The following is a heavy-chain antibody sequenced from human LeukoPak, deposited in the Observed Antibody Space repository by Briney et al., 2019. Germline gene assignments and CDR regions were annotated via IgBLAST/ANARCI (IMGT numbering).Heavy chain of an antibody. CDR3: ARDPLRYLRVGHYDY. J-gene: IGHJ4*02. CDR2: IDYDSSHV. V-gene: IGHV3-21*01. D-gene: IGHD3-9*01. CDR1: GFTFSNSA. Sequence: GGSLRLSCAASGFTFSNSAMNWVRQVPGKGLEWVSSIDYDSSHVYYAASVRGRFTISRDNARNSVYLQMNSLRVEDTAVYYCARDPLRYLRVGHYDYWGQGTLVAVSS.